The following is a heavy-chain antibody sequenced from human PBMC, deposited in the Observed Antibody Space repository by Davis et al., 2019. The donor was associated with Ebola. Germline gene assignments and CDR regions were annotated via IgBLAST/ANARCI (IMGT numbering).Heavy chain of an antibody. CDR1: GFTFSNYG. V-gene: IGHV3-30*03. CDR3: VRQTCGQLGCVPEY. D-gene: IGHD3-10*02. Sequence: GESLKISGATSGFTFSNYGMHWVRQAPGKGLEWVADITYDEINKYYADSVKGRFTISRDNAENTLYLQMNSLRIDDTAVYYCVRQTCGQLGCVPEYWGQGTLVTVSS. J-gene: IGHJ4*02. CDR2: ITYDEINK.